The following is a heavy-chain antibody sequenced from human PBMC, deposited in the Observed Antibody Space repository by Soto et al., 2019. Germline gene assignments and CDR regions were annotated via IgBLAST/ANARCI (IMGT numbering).Heavy chain of an antibody. J-gene: IGHJ5*02. V-gene: IGHV2-5*02. CDR3: AHRRIAMTQNWFDP. D-gene: IGHD6-13*01. Sequence: QITLKESGPTLVKPTQTLTLTCTFSGFSLSASGVGVGWIRQPPGKALEWLALIYWDDEKRYSPSLKSRLTITTDTSKKQVVLTMTNMDPADTATYYCAHRRIAMTQNWFDPWGQGTLVTVSS. CDR1: GFSLSASGVG. CDR2: IYWDDEK.